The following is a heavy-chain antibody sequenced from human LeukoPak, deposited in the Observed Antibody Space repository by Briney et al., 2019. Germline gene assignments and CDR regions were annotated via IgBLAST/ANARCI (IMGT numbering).Heavy chain of an antibody. V-gene: IGHV3-30*18. CDR1: GFTFSDFG. J-gene: IGHJ4*02. D-gene: IGHD3-10*01. CDR3: AKVGRGAIEAD. Sequence: GGSLRLSCAGSGFTFSDFGMPWVRQAPGKGLQWLAMISSDGNIKVSLDSVKGRFTTSRENSKNTLYLEMTRLSVEDTVVYYCAKVGRGAIEADWGQGTLVIVSS. CDR2: ISSDGNIK.